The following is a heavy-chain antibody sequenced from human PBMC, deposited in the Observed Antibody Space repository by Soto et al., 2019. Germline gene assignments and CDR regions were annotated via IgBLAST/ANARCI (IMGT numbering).Heavy chain of an antibody. J-gene: IGHJ4*02. CDR3: AKVFYYYDSSGYYYFDY. CDR2: ISGSGSTI. D-gene: IGHD3-22*01. Sequence: GGSLRLSCAASGFIFSNIAMSWVRQAPGKGPEWISSISGSGSTIYYADSVKGRFTISRDNSKNTLYLQMSSLRAEDTAVYYCAKVFYYYDSSGYYYFDYWGQGTLVTVSS. V-gene: IGHV3-23*01. CDR1: GFIFSNIA.